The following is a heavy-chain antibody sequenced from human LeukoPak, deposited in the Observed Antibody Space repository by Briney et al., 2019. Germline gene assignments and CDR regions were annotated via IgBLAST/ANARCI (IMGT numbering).Heavy chain of an antibody. D-gene: IGHD1-14*01. Sequence: PGGSLRLSRAASGFTFSSYAMNWVRQAPGKGLEWVSTISGSGGSTYYADSVKGRFTISRDNSKNTLYLQMNSLRAEDTAVYYCAKSPGSVTGPFDYWGQGTLVTVSS. CDR3: AKSPGSVTGPFDY. V-gene: IGHV3-23*01. CDR2: ISGSGGST. CDR1: GFTFSSYA. J-gene: IGHJ4*02.